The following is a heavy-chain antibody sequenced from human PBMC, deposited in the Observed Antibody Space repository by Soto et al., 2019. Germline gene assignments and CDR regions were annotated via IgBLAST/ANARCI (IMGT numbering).Heavy chain of an antibody. Sequence: GGSLRLSCAASGFTFSSCAMSWVRQAPGKGLEWVSAISGSGGSTYYADSVKGRFTISRDNSKNTLYLQMNSLRAEDTAVYYCAKDQGCSGGSCYPYNWFDPWGQGTLVTVSS. CDR1: GFTFSSCA. CDR2: ISGSGGST. J-gene: IGHJ5*02. V-gene: IGHV3-23*01. CDR3: AKDQGCSGGSCYPYNWFDP. D-gene: IGHD2-15*01.